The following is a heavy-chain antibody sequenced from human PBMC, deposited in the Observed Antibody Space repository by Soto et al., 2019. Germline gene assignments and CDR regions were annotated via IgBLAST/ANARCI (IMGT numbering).Heavy chain of an antibody. J-gene: IGHJ6*02. CDR3: ARDRRITMVRGVIGPTPYYYYGMDV. D-gene: IGHD3-10*01. V-gene: IGHV4-34*01. CDR2: INHSGST. CDR1: GGSFSGYY. Sequence: ASETLSLTCAVYGGSFSGYYWSWIRQPPGKGLEWIGEINHSGSTNYNPSLKSRVTISVDTSKNQFSLKLSSVTAADTAVYYCARDRRITMVRGVIGPTPYYYYGMDVWGQGTTVTVSS.